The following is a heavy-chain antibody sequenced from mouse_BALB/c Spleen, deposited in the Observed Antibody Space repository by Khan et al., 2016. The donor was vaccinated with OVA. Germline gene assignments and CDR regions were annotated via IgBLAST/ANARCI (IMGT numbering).Heavy chain of an antibody. J-gene: IGHJ2*01. CDR3: ARIKKIVATYFDY. V-gene: IGHV1S81*02. D-gene: IGHD1-1*01. CDR1: SYTFTSYW. Sequence: QVQLQQSGAELVKAGASVKMSCKASSYTFTSYWMHWVKQRLGQGLEWFAETNPTNGRPYYNEKFKSKATLTVDKSSSTAYMLLSGPTFEDSAVYYCARIKKIVATYFDYWGQGTTLTVSS. CDR2: TNPTNGRP.